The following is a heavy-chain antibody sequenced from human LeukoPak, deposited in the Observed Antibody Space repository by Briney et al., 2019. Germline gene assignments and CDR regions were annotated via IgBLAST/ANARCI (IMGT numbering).Heavy chain of an antibody. J-gene: IGHJ4*02. CDR3: ARQYSYGGNSLADY. CDR1: RYNFTTYW. Sequence: TRYNFTTYWLGSIRPWPGEGLEWMGIIYPGDSDTRYSPSFQGQVTISADKSISTAYLQWSSLKASDTAMYYCARQYSYGGNSLADYWGQGTLVTVSS. V-gene: IGHV5-51*01. D-gene: IGHD4-23*01. CDR2: IYPGDSDT.